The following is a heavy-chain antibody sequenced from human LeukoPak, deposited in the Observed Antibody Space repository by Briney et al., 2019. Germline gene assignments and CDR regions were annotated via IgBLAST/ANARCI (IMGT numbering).Heavy chain of an antibody. CDR1: GGSISSYY. CDR3: ARYSSGWYALS. CDR2: IYYSGST. Sequence: PSETLSLTCTVSGGSISSYYWSWIRQPPGKGLEWIGYIYYSGSTNYYPSLKSRVTISVDTSKNQFSLKLSSVTAADTAVYYCARYSSGWYALSWGQGTLVTVSS. J-gene: IGHJ4*02. D-gene: IGHD6-19*01. V-gene: IGHV4-59*01.